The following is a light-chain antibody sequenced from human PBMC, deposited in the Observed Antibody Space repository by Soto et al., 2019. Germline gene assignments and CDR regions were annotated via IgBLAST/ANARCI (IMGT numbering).Light chain of an antibody. CDR2: AAS. Sequence: AIRMTQSPSSLSASTGDRVTSTCRASQGISSYLAWYQQKPGKAPKLLIYAASTLQSGVPSRFSGSGSGTDFTLTISCLQPEDFATYYCQQSYSTSITFGQGTRLEIK. CDR1: QGISSY. CDR3: QQSYSTSIT. J-gene: IGKJ5*01. V-gene: IGKV1-8*01.